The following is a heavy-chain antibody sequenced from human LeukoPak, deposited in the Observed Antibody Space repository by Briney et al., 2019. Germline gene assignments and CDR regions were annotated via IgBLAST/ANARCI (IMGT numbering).Heavy chain of an antibody. Sequence: ASVKISCKVSGYTFTDYYMHWAQQAPGKGLEWMGLVDPEDGETIYAEKFQGRVTITADTSTDTAYMELSSLRSEDTAVYYCATGASRLGDSSGYSAHFDYWGQGTLVTVSS. J-gene: IGHJ4*02. V-gene: IGHV1-69-2*01. CDR1: GYTFTDYY. CDR3: ATGASRLGDSSGYSAHFDY. CDR2: VDPEDGET. D-gene: IGHD3-22*01.